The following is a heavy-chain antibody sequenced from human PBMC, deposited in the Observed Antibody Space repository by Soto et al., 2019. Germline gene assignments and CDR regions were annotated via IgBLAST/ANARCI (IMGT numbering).Heavy chain of an antibody. CDR1: GFTFSSYA. Sequence: GGSLRLSCAASGFTFSSYAMSWVRQAPGKGLEWVSAISGSVGSTYYADSVKGRFTISRDNSKNTLYLQMNSLRAEDTAVYYCAKHPYGSGSSPFDYWGQGTLVTVSS. CDR3: AKHPYGSGSSPFDY. CDR2: ISGSVGST. J-gene: IGHJ4*02. V-gene: IGHV3-23*01. D-gene: IGHD3-10*01.